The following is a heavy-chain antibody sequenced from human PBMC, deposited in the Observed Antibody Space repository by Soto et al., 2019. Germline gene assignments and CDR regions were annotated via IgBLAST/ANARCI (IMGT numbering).Heavy chain of an antibody. Sequence: QVQLVESGGGVVQPGRSLRLSCAASGFTFSSYGMHWVRQAPGKGLEWVAVIWYDGSNKYYADSVKGRFTISRDNSKNTLYLQMNSLRAEDTAVYYCARDPLGPVGATYFDYWGQGTLVTVSS. CDR3: ARDPLGPVGATYFDY. CDR1: GFTFSSYG. V-gene: IGHV3-33*01. D-gene: IGHD1-26*01. J-gene: IGHJ4*02. CDR2: IWYDGSNK.